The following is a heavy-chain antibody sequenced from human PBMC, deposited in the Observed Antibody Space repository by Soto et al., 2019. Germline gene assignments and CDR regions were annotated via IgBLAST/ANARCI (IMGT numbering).Heavy chain of an antibody. CDR2: INWNSGIT. Sequence: EVQLVESGGGLVQPGKSLKLSCVAIGFTFEDHAMHWIRQVPGKGLEWVAGINWNSGITGYADSVKGRFTISRDNANNSLHLEMNSLKSKDTALYYCTKGRGALTVVSNWFDPWGQGTPVTVSS. D-gene: IGHD3-22*01. CDR3: TKGRGALTVVSNWFDP. V-gene: IGHV3-9*01. CDR1: GFTFEDHA. J-gene: IGHJ5*02.